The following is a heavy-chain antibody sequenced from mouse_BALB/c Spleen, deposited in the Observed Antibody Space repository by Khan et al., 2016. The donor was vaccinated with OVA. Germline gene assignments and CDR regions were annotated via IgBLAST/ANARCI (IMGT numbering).Heavy chain of an antibody. CDR1: GDTFISYY. CDR2: IYPGAGRT. D-gene: IGHD1-1*01. CDR3: AISYYGSFLYFDV. J-gene: IGHJ1*01. Sequence: QVQLKQSGLELVNPGASVKMSCKASGDTFISYYIHWVKQRPGQGLEWIGWIYPGAGRTKYNEKFKGKTTLTADKSSSTAYMLLSSLTSEDSAIYFCAISYYGSFLYFDVWGAGITVTVSS. V-gene: IGHV1S56*01.